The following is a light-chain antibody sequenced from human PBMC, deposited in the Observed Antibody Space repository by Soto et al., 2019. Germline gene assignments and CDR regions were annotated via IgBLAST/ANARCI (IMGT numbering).Light chain of an antibody. CDR3: GTWDSSLSSVV. Sequence: QSVLTQPPSVSAAPGQKVTMSGSGSSSNIGNNYVSWYQQLPGTAPKLLIYDNNERPSGIPDRFSGSKSGTSATLGITGLQTGDEADYYCGTWDSSLSSVVFGGGTKLTVL. CDR2: DNN. J-gene: IGLJ2*01. CDR1: SSNIGNNY. V-gene: IGLV1-51*01.